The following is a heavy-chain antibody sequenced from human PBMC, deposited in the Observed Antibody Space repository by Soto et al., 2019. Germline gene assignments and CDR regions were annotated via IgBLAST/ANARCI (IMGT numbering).Heavy chain of an antibody. D-gene: IGHD3-22*01. CDR3: ARMYYYGTSGGLDY. CDR1: GYTFISYT. V-gene: IGHV1-3*01. CDR2: INAGNGNT. Sequence: ASVKVSCKTSGYTFISYTMHWVRQAPGQRLEWMGWINAGNGNTKYSQKFQGRVTITRDTSASTAYMELSSLRSEDTAVYYCARMYYYGTSGGLDYWGQGTPVTAPQ. J-gene: IGHJ4*02.